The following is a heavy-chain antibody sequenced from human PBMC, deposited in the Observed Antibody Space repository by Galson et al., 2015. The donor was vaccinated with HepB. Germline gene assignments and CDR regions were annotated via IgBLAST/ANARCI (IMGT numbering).Heavy chain of an antibody. Sequence: SLRLSCAASGFAFNNAWMTWVRQAPGMGLEWVGRIKSKTDGETTDYAAPVKGSFTISRDDSKNRLYLQMNSLKTEDTAVYYCTTDVYYSTYWSWLDPWGQGTLVTVS. J-gene: IGHJ5*02. CDR2: IKSKTDGETT. D-gene: IGHD2-8*02. V-gene: IGHV3-15*01. CDR1: GFAFNNAW. CDR3: TTDVYYSTYWSWLDP.